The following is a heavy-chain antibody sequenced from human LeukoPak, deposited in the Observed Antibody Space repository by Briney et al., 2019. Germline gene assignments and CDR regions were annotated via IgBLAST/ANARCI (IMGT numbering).Heavy chain of an antibody. J-gene: IGHJ4*02. Sequence: SETLSLTCTVSGGSISSSSYYWGWIRQPPGKGLEWIGSIYHSGSTYYNPSLKSRVTISVDTSKNQFSLKLSSVTAADTAVYYCARSMVGGVIVIVYWGQGTLVTVSS. D-gene: IGHD3-16*02. V-gene: IGHV4-39*07. CDR2: IYHSGST. CDR1: GGSISSSSYY. CDR3: ARSMVGGVIVIVY.